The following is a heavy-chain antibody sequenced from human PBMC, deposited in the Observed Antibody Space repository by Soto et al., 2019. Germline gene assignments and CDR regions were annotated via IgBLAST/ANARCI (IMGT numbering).Heavy chain of an antibody. CDR2: ISSSSSYI. Sequence: EVQLVESGGGLVKPGGSLRLSCAASGFTFSSYSMNWVRQAPGKGLEWVSSISSSSSYIYYADSVKGRFTISRDNAKNXLYLQMNSLRAEDTAVYYCARDGNSSGWSRGGFDPWGQGTLVTVSS. J-gene: IGHJ5*02. D-gene: IGHD6-19*01. CDR3: ARDGNSSGWSRGGFDP. CDR1: GFTFSSYS. V-gene: IGHV3-21*01.